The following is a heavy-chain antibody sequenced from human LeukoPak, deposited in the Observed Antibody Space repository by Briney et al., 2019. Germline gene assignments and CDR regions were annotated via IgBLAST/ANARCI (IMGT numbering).Heavy chain of an antibody. D-gene: IGHD4-23*01. CDR2: INSDGSTT. CDR3: VRDTVRWYVFDY. J-gene: IGHJ4*02. CDR1: GFTFSSYS. V-gene: IGHV3-74*01. Sequence: GGSLRLSCAASGFTFSSYSMNWVRQAPGKGLVWVSRINSDGSTTNYADSVKGRFTISRDNAKNTLYLQMNSLRVEDTAVYYCVRDTVRWYVFDYWGQGTLVTVSS.